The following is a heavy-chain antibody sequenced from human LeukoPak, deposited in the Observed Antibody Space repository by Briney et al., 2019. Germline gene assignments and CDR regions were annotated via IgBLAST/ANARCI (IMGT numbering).Heavy chain of an antibody. Sequence: SETLSLTCTVSGGSISSSSYYWGWIRQPPGKGLEWIGSITYSGSTYYNPSLKSRVTISVDTSKNQFSLMLSSVTAADSAVYYWSRQLQPLIMVRGVQLFSVGNYYGMDVWGQGTTVTVSS. J-gene: IGHJ6*02. CDR1: GGSISSSSYY. V-gene: IGHV4-39*01. CDR3: SRQLQPLIMVRGVQLFSVGNYYGMDV. D-gene: IGHD3-10*01. CDR2: ITYSGST.